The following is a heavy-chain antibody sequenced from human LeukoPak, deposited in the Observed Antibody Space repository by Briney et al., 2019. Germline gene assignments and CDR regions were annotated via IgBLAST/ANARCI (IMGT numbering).Heavy chain of an antibody. J-gene: IGHJ3*02. CDR3: AASAWGGSYYDAFDI. CDR2: IVVGSGNT. D-gene: IGHD1-26*01. V-gene: IGHV1-58*02. Sequence: SVKVSCKASGFTFTSSAMQWVRQARGQRLEWIGWIVVGSGNTNYAQKFQERVTITRDMSTSTAYMELSSLRSEDTAVYYCAASAWGGSYYDAFDIWGQGTMVTVSS. CDR1: GFTFTSSA.